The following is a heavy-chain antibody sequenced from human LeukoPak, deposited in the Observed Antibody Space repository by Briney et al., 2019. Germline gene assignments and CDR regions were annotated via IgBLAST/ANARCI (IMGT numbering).Heavy chain of an antibody. Sequence: GGSLRLSCAASGFTFSSYWMNWVRQAPGKGLEWVAVISYDGSNKYYADSVKGRFTISRDNSKNTLYLQMNSLRAEDTAVYYCASGDDYGDFDYWGQGTLVTVSS. D-gene: IGHD4-17*01. CDR1: GFTFSSYW. CDR2: ISYDGSNK. V-gene: IGHV3-30-3*01. J-gene: IGHJ4*02. CDR3: ASGDDYGDFDY.